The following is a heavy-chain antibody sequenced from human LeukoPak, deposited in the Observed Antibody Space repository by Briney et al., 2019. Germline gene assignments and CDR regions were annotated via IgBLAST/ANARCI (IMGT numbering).Heavy chain of an antibody. D-gene: IGHD6-19*01. CDR3: ARGKQWRYVVDY. CDR2: ISSSGSTI. V-gene: IGHV3-48*03. CDR1: GFTFSSYE. Sequence: GGSLRLSCAASGFTFSSYEMNWVRQAPGKGLKWVSYISSSGSTIYYADSVKGRFTISRDNAKNSLYLQMNSLRAEDTAVYYCARGKQWRYVVDYWGQGTLVTVSS. J-gene: IGHJ4*02.